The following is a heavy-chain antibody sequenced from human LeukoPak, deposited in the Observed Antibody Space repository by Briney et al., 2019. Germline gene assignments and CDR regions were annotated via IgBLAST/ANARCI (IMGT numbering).Heavy chain of an antibody. CDR2: VNHSGYT. V-gene: IGHV4-34*01. Sequence: SETLSLTCDVSGVSFSTYYWSWIRQSPEKGLEWIGEVNHSGYTNYNPSLKGRVTISVDPSKNQLSLKLSSVTAADTAVYYCARQLYGSDYCGQGTLVTVSS. CDR3: ARQLYGSDY. CDR1: GVSFSTYY. J-gene: IGHJ4*02. D-gene: IGHD4-17*01.